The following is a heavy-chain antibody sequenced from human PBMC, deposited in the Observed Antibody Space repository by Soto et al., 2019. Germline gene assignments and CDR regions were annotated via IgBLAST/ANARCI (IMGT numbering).Heavy chain of an antibody. Sequence: QVQLVQSGAEVKKPGASVKVSCKASGYTFTGYYMHWVRQAPGHGLEWMGWINPNSGGTNYAQKFQGWVTMTRDTSISTAYMELSRLRSDDTAVYYCARDQLRGTGNDAFDIWGQGTMVTVSS. J-gene: IGHJ3*02. D-gene: IGHD1-1*01. CDR1: GYTFTGYY. CDR2: INPNSGGT. V-gene: IGHV1-2*04. CDR3: ARDQLRGTGNDAFDI.